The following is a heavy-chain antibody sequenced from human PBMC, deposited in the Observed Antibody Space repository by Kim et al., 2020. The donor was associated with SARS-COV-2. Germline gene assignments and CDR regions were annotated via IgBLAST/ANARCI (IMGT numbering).Heavy chain of an antibody. J-gene: IGHJ4*02. V-gene: IGHV5-51*01. Sequence: RYSPSFQGQVTISADKSTTTAYLQWSSLKASDTAMYYCTRSAGPYDYYFDYWGQGTLVTVPS. D-gene: IGHD3-16*01. CDR3: TRSAGPYDYYFDY.